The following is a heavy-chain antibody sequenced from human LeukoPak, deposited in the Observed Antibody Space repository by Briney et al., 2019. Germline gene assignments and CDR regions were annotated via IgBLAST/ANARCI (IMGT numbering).Heavy chain of an antibody. D-gene: IGHD4-17*01. CDR1: GFTFSSYS. CDR3: AKDVGDYGPVSFNY. J-gene: IGHJ4*02. CDR2: ITASGTAM. V-gene: IGHV3-48*01. Sequence: PGGSLRLSCAASGFTFSSYSMNWVRQAPGKGLEWVSHITASGTAMFYADSVKGRFTISRDNAKNSLYLQMNSLRAEDTALYYCAKDVGDYGPVSFNYWGQGTLVTVSS.